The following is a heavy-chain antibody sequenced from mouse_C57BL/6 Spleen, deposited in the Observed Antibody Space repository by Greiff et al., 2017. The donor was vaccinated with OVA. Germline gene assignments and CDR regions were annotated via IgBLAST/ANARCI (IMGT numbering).Heavy chain of an antibody. CDR3: ASELGRGGYFDY. Sequence: QVQLQQSGAELVRPGASVKLSCKASGYTFTDYYINWVKQRPGQGLEWIARIYPGSGNTYYNEKFKGKATLTAEKSSSTAYMQVSSLTSEDSAVYICASELGRGGYFDYWGQGTTLTVSS. CDR2: IYPGSGNT. J-gene: IGHJ2*01. CDR1: GYTFTDYY. V-gene: IGHV1-76*01. D-gene: IGHD4-1*01.